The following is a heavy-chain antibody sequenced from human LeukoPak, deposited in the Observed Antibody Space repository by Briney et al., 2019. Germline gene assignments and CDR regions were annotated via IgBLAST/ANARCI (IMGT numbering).Heavy chain of an antibody. D-gene: IGHD6-6*01. CDR1: EFTFSLYS. CDR3: ARDFSSSSDY. J-gene: IGHJ4*02. Sequence: KSGGSLRLSCAASEFTFSLYSMNWVRQAPGKGLEWVSSISSSSSYIYYADSVKGRFTISRDDAKNSLYLQMNSLRAEDTAVYYCARDFSSSSDYWGQGTLVTVSS. CDR2: ISSSSSYI. V-gene: IGHV3-21*01.